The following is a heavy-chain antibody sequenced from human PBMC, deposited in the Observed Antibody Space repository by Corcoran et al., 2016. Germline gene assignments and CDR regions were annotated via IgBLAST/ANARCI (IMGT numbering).Heavy chain of an antibody. V-gene: IGHV4-34*01. Sequence: QVQLQQWGAGLLKPSETLSLTCAVYGGSFSGYYWSWIRQPPGKELEWIGEINHSGSTNYNPSLKSRVTISVDTSKNQFSLKLSSVTAADTAVYYCARGHRMYSSSSGYWGQGTLVTVSS. D-gene: IGHD6-6*01. J-gene: IGHJ4*02. CDR3: ARGHRMYSSSSGY. CDR2: INHSGST. CDR1: GGSFSGYY.